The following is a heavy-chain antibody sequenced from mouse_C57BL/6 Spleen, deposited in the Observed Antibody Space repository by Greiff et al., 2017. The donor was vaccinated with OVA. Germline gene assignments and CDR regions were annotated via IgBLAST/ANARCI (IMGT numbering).Heavy chain of an antibody. J-gene: IGHJ2*01. D-gene: IGHD1-1*01. CDR2: IDPETGGT. Sequence: QVQLQQSGAELVRPGASVTLSCKASGYTFTDYEMHWVKQTPVHGLEWIGAIDPETGGTAYNQKFKGKAILTADKSSSTAYMELRSLTSEDSAVYDCTRRYYGSSLNYWGKGTTLTVSS. CDR1: GYTFTDYE. CDR3: TRRYYGSSLNY. V-gene: IGHV1-15*01.